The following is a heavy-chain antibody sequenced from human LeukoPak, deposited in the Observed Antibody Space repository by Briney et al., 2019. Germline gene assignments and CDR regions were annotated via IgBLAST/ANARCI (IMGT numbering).Heavy chain of an antibody. CDR1: GDSVSSNSAA. D-gene: IGHD2-15*01. J-gene: IGHJ5*02. CDR2: TFYRSKWYN. V-gene: IGHV6-1*01. CDR3: ARSAREINWFDP. Sequence: SQTLSLTCAISGDSVSSNSAAWNWIRQSPSRGLEWLGRTFYRSKWYNDYAVSVKSRITINPDTSKNQFSLQLNSVSPEDTAVYYCARSAREINWFDPWGQGTLVTVSS.